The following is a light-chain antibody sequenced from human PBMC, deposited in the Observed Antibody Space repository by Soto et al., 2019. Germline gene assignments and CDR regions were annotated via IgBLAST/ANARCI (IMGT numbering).Light chain of an antibody. Sequence: QPVLTQSPSASASLGASVKLTCTLSSGHSSSAIAWHQQQPEKGLRYLMKVNSDGSHRKGDGIPDRFSGSSSGAERYLTISGLQSEDEADYHCQHWGVGIHWVFGGGTKVTVL. CDR1: SGHSSSA. V-gene: IGLV4-69*01. CDR2: VNSDGSH. J-gene: IGLJ3*02. CDR3: QHWGVGIHWV.